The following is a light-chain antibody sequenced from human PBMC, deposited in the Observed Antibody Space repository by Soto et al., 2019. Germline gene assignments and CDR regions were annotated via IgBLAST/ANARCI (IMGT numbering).Light chain of an antibody. J-gene: IGKJ1*01. V-gene: IGKV1-39*01. CDR1: QPIITF. Sequence: DIPMTQSPSSLSASVGDRVTLTCRASQPIITFLNWYQQKPGQAPKLLIYAASGLQTGVPSRFSGGGSGTDFTLTITSLQPEDFATYYCQQSYNTPRTCGQGTKVEL. CDR3: QQSYNTPRT. CDR2: AAS.